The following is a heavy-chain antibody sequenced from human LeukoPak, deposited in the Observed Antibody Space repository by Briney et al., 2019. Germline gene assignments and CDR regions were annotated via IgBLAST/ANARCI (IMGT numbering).Heavy chain of an antibody. Sequence: GGSLRLSCAASGFTVSSNYMSWVRQAPGKGLEWVSVIYSGGSTYYADSVKGRFTISRDNSKNTLYLQMNSLRAEDTAAYYCARVAARAWFDPWGQGTLVTVSS. CDR1: GFTVSSNY. CDR3: ARVAARAWFDP. J-gene: IGHJ5*02. V-gene: IGHV3-53*01. CDR2: IYSGGST. D-gene: IGHD6-13*01.